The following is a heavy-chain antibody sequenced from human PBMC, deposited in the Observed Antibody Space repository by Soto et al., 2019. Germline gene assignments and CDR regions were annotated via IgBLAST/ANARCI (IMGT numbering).Heavy chain of an antibody. CDR3: VRDRRITGINRGLDY. CDR1: GFIFSDYH. D-gene: IGHD1-20*01. Sequence: EGSLRLSCAASGFIFSDYHMTWIRQAPGKGLELVAYISSSGDTIYYADSVKGRFTISRDNGRDSLFLQMSSLRPEDTAVYYCVRDRRITGINRGLDYWGRGNLVTVS. CDR2: ISSSGDTI. V-gene: IGHV3-11*01. J-gene: IGHJ4*02.